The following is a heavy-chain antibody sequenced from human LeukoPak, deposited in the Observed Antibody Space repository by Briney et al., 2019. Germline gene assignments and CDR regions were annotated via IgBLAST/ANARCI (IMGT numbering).Heavy chain of an antibody. Sequence: KPSQTLSLTCTVSGGSIGSGDYYWNWIRQPPGKGLEWIGYIYDSGETYYNPSLKSRVIISLDTSKNQFYLRLSSVTASDTAVYYCVRDRGVVIPFDYWGQGTLVTVSS. CDR1: GGSIGSGDYY. CDR2: IYDSGET. J-gene: IGHJ4*02. CDR3: VRDRGVVIPFDY. V-gene: IGHV4-30-4*08. D-gene: IGHD2-2*01.